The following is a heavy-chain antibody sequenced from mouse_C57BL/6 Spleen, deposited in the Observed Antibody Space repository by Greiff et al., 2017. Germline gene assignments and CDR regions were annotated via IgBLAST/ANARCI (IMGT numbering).Heavy chain of an antibody. Sequence: EVQLVESGGGLVQPKGSLKLSCAASGFTFNTYAMHWVRQAPGQGLEWVARISSKSGNYAKYYAKSVKDRFTISKNDSQSMVYLQINNLKAEDAAMYYCVGDYGSSSSWFAYWGQGTLVTVSA. CDR1: GFTFNTYA. CDR3: VGDYGSSSSWFAY. V-gene: IGHV10-3*01. D-gene: IGHD1-1*01. CDR2: ISSKSGNYAK. J-gene: IGHJ3*01.